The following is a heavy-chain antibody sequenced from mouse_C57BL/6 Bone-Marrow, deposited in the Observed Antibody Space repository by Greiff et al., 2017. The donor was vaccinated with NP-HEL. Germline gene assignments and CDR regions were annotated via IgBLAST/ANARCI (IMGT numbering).Heavy chain of an antibody. Sequence: QVQLQQPGAELVKPGASVKLSCKASGYTFTSYWMHWVKQRPGRGLEWIGRIDPNSGGTKYNEKFKSKATLTVDKPSSTAYMQLSSLTSKDSAVYYCARFNYYGSSYEYFDYWGQGTTLTVSS. J-gene: IGHJ2*01. CDR1: GYTFTSYW. CDR2: IDPNSGGT. D-gene: IGHD1-1*01. V-gene: IGHV1-72*01. CDR3: ARFNYYGSSYEYFDY.